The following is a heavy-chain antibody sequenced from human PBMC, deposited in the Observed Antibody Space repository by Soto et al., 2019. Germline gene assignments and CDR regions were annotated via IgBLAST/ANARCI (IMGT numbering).Heavy chain of an antibody. V-gene: IGHV4-31*03. Sequence: SETLSLTCTVSGGSISSGGHYWIWIRQHPGKGLEWIGYIYYSGSTFYNPSLKSRVSISIDTSENQFSLNLSSVTAADTAVYYCVRVVIVPATYYYHYMDVWGKGTTVTVSS. CDR3: VRVVIVPATYYYHYMDV. CDR2: IYYSGST. D-gene: IGHD2-2*01. CDR1: GGSISSGGHY. J-gene: IGHJ6*03.